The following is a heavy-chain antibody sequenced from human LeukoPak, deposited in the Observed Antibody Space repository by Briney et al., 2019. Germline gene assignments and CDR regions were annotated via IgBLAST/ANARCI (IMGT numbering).Heavy chain of an antibody. D-gene: IGHD4-23*01. Sequence: GGSLRLSCAASGFTFSSYWMSWVRQAPGKGLEWVANIKQDGSEKYYVDSVKGRFTISRDNAKNSLYLQMNSLRAEDTAVYYCARDKVNGGYYFDYWGQGTLDTVSS. CDR3: ARDKVNGGYYFDY. CDR2: IKQDGSEK. CDR1: GFTFSSYW. J-gene: IGHJ4*02. V-gene: IGHV3-7*01.